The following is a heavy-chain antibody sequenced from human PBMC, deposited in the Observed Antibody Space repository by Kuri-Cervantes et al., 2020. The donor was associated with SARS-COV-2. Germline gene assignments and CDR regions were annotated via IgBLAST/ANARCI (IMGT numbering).Heavy chain of an antibody. CDR2: IKQDGSEK. V-gene: IGHV3-7*03. J-gene: IGHJ6*02. Sequence: GESLKISCAASGFTFSSYGMHWARQAPGKGLEWVANIKQDGSEKYYVDSVKGRFTISRDNAKNSLYLQMNSLRAEDTAVYYCARDPRNLAIFGVVIKGYYYYGMDVWGQGTTVTVSS. D-gene: IGHD3-3*01. CDR3: ARDPRNLAIFGVVIKGYYYYGMDV. CDR1: GFTFSSYG.